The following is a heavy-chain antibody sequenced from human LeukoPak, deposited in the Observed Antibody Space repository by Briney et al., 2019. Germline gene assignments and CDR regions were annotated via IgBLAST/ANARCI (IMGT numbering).Heavy chain of an antibody. J-gene: IGHJ4*02. Sequence: GGSLRLSCAASGFTFDDNAMHWVRQAPGKGLEWVSLISWDGGSTYYADSVKGRFTISRDNSKNSLYLQMNSLRAEDTALYYCAKSLGYYDSSGLTPIDYWGQGTLVTVSS. V-gene: IGHV3-43D*03. CDR3: AKSLGYYDSSGLTPIDY. CDR2: ISWDGGST. CDR1: GFTFDDNA. D-gene: IGHD3-22*01.